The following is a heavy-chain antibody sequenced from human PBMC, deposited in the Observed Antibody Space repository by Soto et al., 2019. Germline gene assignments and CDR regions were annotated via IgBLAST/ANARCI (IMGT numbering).Heavy chain of an antibody. CDR3: AKFPDSSSSFVGRPTHYYYYGMDV. D-gene: IGHD6-6*01. CDR2: ISWNSGSI. Sequence: GGSLRLSCAASGFTFDDYAMHWVRQAPGKGLEWVSGISWNSGSIGYADSVKGRFTISRDNAKNSLYLQMNSLRAEDTALYYCAKFPDSSSSFVGRPTHYYYYGMDVWGQGTTVTVSS. J-gene: IGHJ6*02. CDR1: GFTFDDYA. V-gene: IGHV3-9*01.